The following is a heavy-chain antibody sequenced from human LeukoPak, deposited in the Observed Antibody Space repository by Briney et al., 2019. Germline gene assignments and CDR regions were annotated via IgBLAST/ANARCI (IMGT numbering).Heavy chain of an antibody. D-gene: IGHD4-17*01. J-gene: IGHJ4*02. V-gene: IGHV3-21*04. Sequence: GGSLRLSCAASGFTFKSYTMNWVRQAPGKGLEWVSSISSSSDYIYYADSVKGRFTISRDNAKNSLYLQMNSLRAEDTAVYYCARDLYGDYAFDYWGQGTLVTVSS. CDR1: GFTFKSYT. CDR2: ISSSSDYI. CDR3: ARDLYGDYAFDY.